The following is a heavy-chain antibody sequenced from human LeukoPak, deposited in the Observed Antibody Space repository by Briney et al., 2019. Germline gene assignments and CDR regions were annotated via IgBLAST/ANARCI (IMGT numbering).Heavy chain of an antibody. CDR3: ARGGSYYYYYYSMXX. Sequence: GESLKISCKGSGYSFTSYWIGWVRQMPGKGLEWMGIIYPGDSDTRYSPSFQGQVTISADKSISTAYLQWSSLKAPDTAMYYCARGGSYYYYYYSMXXXXXXTTVTVSS. CDR1: GYSFTSYW. D-gene: IGHD1-26*01. J-gene: IGHJ6*03. V-gene: IGHV5-51*01. CDR2: IYPGDSDT.